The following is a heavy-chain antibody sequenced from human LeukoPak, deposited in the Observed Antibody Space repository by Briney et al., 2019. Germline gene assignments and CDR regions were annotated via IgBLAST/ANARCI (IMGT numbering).Heavy chain of an antibody. J-gene: IGHJ4*02. CDR3: AKSSGYFPDYFDY. V-gene: IGHV3-23*01. CDR1: GLTFNNYA. Sequence: GGSLRLSCAVSGLTFNNYAMSWVRQAPGKGLEWVSGISGRGASKYYADSVKGRFTISRDNSKNTLYLQMNSLRAEDTAVYYCAKSSGYFPDYFDYWGQGTLVTVSS. CDR2: ISGRGASK. D-gene: IGHD5-18*01.